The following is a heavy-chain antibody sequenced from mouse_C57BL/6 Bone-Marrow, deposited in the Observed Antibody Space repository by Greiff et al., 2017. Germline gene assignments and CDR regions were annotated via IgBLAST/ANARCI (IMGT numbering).Heavy chain of an antibody. CDR2: ISSGGSYT. CDR1: GFTFSSYG. CDR3: ARHEGSKGGDYLDD. D-gene: IGHD1-3*01. J-gene: IGHJ2*01. V-gene: IGHV5-6*01. Sequence: EVMLVESGGDLVKPGGSLKLSCAASGFTFSSYGMSWVRQTPDKRLEWVATISSGGSYTYYPDSVKGRFTISRDTAKNTLYLQMSSLKAEDTAMYYSARHEGSKGGDYLDDGGQGTTLTVSS.